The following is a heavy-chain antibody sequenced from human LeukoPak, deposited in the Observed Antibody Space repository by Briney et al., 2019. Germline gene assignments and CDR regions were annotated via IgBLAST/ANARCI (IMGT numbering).Heavy chain of an antibody. Sequence: SETLSLTCTVSGGSISSGGYYWSWIRQPPGKGLEWIGYIYHSGSTYYNPSLKSRVTISVDRSKNQFSLKLSSVTAADTAVYYCARAPTYYGSGFWYMDVWGKGTTVTVSS. CDR2: IYHSGST. CDR3: ARAPTYYGSGFWYMDV. CDR1: GGSISSGGYY. D-gene: IGHD3-10*01. V-gene: IGHV4-30-2*01. J-gene: IGHJ6*03.